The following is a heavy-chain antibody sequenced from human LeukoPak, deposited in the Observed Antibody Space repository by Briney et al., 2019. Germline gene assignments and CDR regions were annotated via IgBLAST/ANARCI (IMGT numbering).Heavy chain of an antibody. J-gene: IGHJ4*02. V-gene: IGHV4-39*07. CDR1: GGSISSCTYS. CDR3: ARDWNRYAY. Sequence: SETLSLTCSVSGGSISSCTYSWGWIRQPPGKGLEWIGSFSCSGSTYYNPSLKSRVTISVDTSKSQFSLYMDSVTTADTAVYYCARDWNRYAYWGQGTLVTVSS. D-gene: IGHD1-1*01. CDR2: FSCSGST.